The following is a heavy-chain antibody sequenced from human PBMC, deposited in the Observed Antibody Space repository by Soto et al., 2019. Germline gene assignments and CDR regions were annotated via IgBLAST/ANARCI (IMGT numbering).Heavy chain of an antibody. D-gene: IGHD6-13*01. CDR3: AKAGIAAADQID. Sequence: GGSLRLSCAASGFTFSSYGMHWVRQAPGKGLEWVAVISYDGSNKYYADSVKGRFTISRDNSKNTLYLQMNSLRAEDTAVYYCAKAGIAAADQIDWGQGTLVTVSS. CDR1: GFTFSSYG. V-gene: IGHV3-30*18. J-gene: IGHJ4*02. CDR2: ISYDGSNK.